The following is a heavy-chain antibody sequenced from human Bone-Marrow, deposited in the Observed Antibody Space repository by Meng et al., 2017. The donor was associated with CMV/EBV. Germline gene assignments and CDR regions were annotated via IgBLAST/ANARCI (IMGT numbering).Heavy chain of an antibody. J-gene: IGHJ4*02. V-gene: IGHV3-7*01. CDR1: GFTFSSYW. Sequence: GESLKISCAASGFTFSSYWMSWVRQAPGKGLEWVANIKQDGSEKYYVDSVKGRFTISRDNAKTALYLQMNRLRAENTAVYYCARYRYQRYYFDYWGQGTLVTVSS. CDR2: IKQDGSEK. D-gene: IGHD2-2*01. CDR3: ARYRYQRYYFDY.